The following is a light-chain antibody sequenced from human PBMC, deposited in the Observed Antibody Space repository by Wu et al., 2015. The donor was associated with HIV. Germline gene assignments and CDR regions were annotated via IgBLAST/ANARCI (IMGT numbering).Light chain of an antibody. J-gene: IGKJ5*01. Sequence: EIVLTQSPAALSISPGERATLSCRASRSVSSAVAWYQQKPGQAPRLLIYDASKRATGIPARFTGGGSATDYILTISSLEPEDFAVYYCQQRFTWPLTFGQGTRLEIK. CDR2: DAS. CDR1: RSVSSA. CDR3: QQRFTWPLT. V-gene: IGKV3-11*01.